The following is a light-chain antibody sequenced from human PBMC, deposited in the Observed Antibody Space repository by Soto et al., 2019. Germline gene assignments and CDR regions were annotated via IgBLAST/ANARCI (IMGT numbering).Light chain of an antibody. Sequence: DIQMTQSPSSLSASVGDRVTITCRASQRIRTYLSWYQQKPGKAPKLLIYAASTLQMGVPSRFSGSGSGTDFTLTISSLQPEDVGTYYCQKCYGTPCTFGQGTKLEIK. CDR1: QRIRTY. V-gene: IGKV1-39*01. CDR3: QKCYGTPCT. CDR2: AAS. J-gene: IGKJ1*01.